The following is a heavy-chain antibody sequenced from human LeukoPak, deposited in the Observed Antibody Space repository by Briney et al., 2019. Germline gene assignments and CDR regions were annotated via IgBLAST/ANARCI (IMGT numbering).Heavy chain of an antibody. CDR1: GGSFSGYY. Sequence: PSETLSLTCAVYGGSFSGYYWSWIPQPPGKGLEWIGEINHSGSTNYNPSLKSRVTISVDTSKNQFSLKLSSVTAADTAVYYCARVGYCSSTSCYHTLASGMDVWGKGTTVTVSS. D-gene: IGHD2-2*03. J-gene: IGHJ6*04. CDR2: INHSGST. V-gene: IGHV4-34*01. CDR3: ARVGYCSSTSCYHTLASGMDV.